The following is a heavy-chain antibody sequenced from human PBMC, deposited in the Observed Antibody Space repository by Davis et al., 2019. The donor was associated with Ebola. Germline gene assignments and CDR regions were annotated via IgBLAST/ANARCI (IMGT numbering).Heavy chain of an antibody. Sequence: GESLKISCAASEYTLRSYGIHWVRQAPGKGLEWVSYISSSSSTIYYADSVKGRFTISRDNAKNSLYLQMNSLRDEDTAVYYCAGAGYYYYGMDVWGKGTTVTVSS. CDR3: AGAGYYYYGMDV. CDR2: ISSSSSTI. CDR1: EYTLRSYG. V-gene: IGHV3-48*02. J-gene: IGHJ6*04.